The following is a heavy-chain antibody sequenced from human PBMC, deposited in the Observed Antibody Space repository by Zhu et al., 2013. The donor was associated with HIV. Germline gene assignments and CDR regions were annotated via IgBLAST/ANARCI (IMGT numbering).Heavy chain of an antibody. CDR1: GYTFTNYY. V-gene: IGHV1-46*01. D-gene: IGHD1-26*01. Sequence: QVQLVQSGAEVKKPGASVKVSCKASGYTFTNYYIHWVRQAPGQGLEWMGIINPSGGSTSDAQKFQGRVTMTRDTSTSTVYMDLSSLRSEDTAMYYCARDGGIVDRSFFQVACDIWGQGDNGHRVL. J-gene: IGHJ3*02. CDR3: ARDGGIVDRSFFQVACDI. CDR2: INPSGGST.